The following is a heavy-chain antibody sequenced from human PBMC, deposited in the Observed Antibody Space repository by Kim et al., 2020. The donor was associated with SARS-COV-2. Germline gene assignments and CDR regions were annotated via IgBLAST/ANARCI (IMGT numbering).Heavy chain of an antibody. D-gene: IGHD6-19*01. Sequence: YYADSVKGRFTISRDNSKNSLYLQMNSLRTEDTALYYCAKDLDHRSGWYDWGQGTLVTVSS. J-gene: IGHJ4*02. CDR3: AKDLDHRSGWYD. V-gene: IGHV3-43*01.